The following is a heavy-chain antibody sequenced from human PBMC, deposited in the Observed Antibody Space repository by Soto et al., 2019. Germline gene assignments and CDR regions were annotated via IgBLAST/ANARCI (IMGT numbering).Heavy chain of an antibody. CDR2: ISSNGGST. CDR3: ESMGSSGYWFDY. Sequence: EVQLVESGGGLVQPGGSLRLSCAASGFTFSSYAMHWVRQAPGKGLEYVSAISSNGGSTYYANSVKGRFTISRDNSKNTLYLQMGSLRAEDMAVYYCESMGSSGYWFDYWGQGTLVTVSS. CDR1: GFTFSSYA. V-gene: IGHV3-64*01. D-gene: IGHD3-22*01. J-gene: IGHJ4*02.